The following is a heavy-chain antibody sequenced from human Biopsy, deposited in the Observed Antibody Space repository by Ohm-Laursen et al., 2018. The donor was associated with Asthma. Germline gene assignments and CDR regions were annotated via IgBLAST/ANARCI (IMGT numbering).Heavy chain of an antibody. D-gene: IGHD3-9*01. J-gene: IGHJ3*02. CDR3: ARTYFDFLTGQVHDAFAM. V-gene: IGHV1-3*01. CDR2: INAGNGNT. Sequence: ASVKVSCKAPGYTFINYAIHWVRQAPGQRLEWMGWINAGNGNTKYSQKVQGRVTITRDTSASTAYMDLSSLRSEDTAVYYCARTYFDFLTGQVHDAFAMWGQGTMVTVSS. CDR1: GYTFINYA.